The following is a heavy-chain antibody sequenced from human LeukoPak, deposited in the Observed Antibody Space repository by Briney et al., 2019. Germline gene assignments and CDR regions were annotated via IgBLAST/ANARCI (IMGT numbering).Heavy chain of an antibody. CDR2: INYDGSKE. D-gene: IGHD2-2*01. V-gene: IGHV3-30*02. CDR1: GFTFSSYS. J-gene: IGHJ6*03. CDR3: AKDEVVPSYYYIDV. Sequence: GGSLRLSCAASGFTFSSYSMNWVRQAPGKGLEWVTFINYDGSKEYYADSVKGRFTISRDSSKNTLYLQMNSLRAEDTAVYYCAKDEVVPSYYYIDVWGKGTTVTVSS.